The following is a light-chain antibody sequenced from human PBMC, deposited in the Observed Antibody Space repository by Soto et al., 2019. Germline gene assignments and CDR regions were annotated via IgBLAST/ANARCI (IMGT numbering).Light chain of an antibody. CDR2: DVS. J-gene: IGLJ1*01. CDR3: CSYAGSYTYV. V-gene: IGLV2-11*01. CDR1: SSDVGGYNY. Sequence: SVLRPPRSVSGSPGQSFPISCTGTSSDVGGYNYVSWYQQHPGKAPKLMIYDVSKRPSGVPDRFSGSKSGNTASLTISGLQAEDEADYYCCSYAGSYTYVFGTGTKVTVL.